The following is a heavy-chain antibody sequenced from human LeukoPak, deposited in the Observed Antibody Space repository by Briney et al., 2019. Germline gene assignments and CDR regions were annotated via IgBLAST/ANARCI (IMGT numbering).Heavy chain of an antibody. Sequence: GGSLRLSCAASGFTVCSNYMSWVREAPREGRECGSVLYNTGSTYYADSVKGRFTNTRDNSQNTLYLQMNSLRAEDTAVYYCASPKYTSGPFNYWGQGALVTVSS. CDR2: LYNTGST. D-gene: IGHD6-19*01. V-gene: IGHV3-53*01. CDR3: ASPKYTSGPFNY. J-gene: IGHJ4*02. CDR1: GFTVCSNY.